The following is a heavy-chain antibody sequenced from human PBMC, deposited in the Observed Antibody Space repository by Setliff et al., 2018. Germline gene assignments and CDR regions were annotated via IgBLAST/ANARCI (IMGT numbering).Heavy chain of an antibody. CDR1: GGSISSSGYY. J-gene: IGHJ6*02. CDR2: MSDTGGT. CDR3: AKDMGWSGYPRYGMDV. V-gene: IGHV4-39*07. D-gene: IGHD3-3*01. Sequence: SETLSLTCTVSGGSISSSGYYWGWIRQPPGKGLEWIGSMSDTGGTYHNPSLKSRVTMSVDTSKNQFSLRLSSVTAADTAMYYCAKDMGWSGYPRYGMDVWGQGTTVTVSS.